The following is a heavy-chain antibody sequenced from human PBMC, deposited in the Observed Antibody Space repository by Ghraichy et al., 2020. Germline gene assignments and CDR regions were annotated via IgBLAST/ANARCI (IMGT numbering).Heavy chain of an antibody. V-gene: IGHV3-13*01. CDR1: GFTFSSYD. CDR2: IGTAGDT. Sequence: GESLNISCAASGFTFSSYDMHWVRQATGKGLEWVSAIGTAGDTYYPGSVKGRFTISRENAKNSLYLQMNSLRAGDTAVYYCARDGYSGSSYGMDVWGQGTTVTVSS. J-gene: IGHJ6*02. D-gene: IGHD1-26*01. CDR3: ARDGYSGSSYGMDV.